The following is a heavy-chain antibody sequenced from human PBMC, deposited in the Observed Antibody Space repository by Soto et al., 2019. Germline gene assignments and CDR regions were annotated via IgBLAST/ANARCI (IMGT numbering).Heavy chain of an antibody. CDR2: ISSSVDT. V-gene: IGHV3-21*01. CDR3: AREETACTLAYGLDA. J-gene: IGHJ6*04. Sequence: KAGGSLRLFCAASGFTFGSYSMHWVRQAPGKGLEWVSSISSSVDTYYADSLKGRLTISRDYAKNSLSLQMNSLRAEDTAVYYCAREETACTLAYGLDAWGNGNTVNVSS. D-gene: IGHD3-16*01. CDR1: GFTFGSYS.